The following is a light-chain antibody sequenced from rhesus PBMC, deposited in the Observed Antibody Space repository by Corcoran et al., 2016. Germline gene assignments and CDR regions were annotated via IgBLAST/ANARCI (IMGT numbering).Light chain of an antibody. J-gene: IGKJ4*01. Sequence: DIQMTQSPSSLSASVGDTVTITCRASHSISSWLAWYQQKPGKPPNLLIYKASTLQSGVPSRFSGSRSGTDFTLTIRSLQSEDIATYYCQQYSSNLTFGGGTKVEIK. CDR3: QQYSSNLT. CDR2: KAS. V-gene: IGKV1-22*01. CDR1: HSISSW.